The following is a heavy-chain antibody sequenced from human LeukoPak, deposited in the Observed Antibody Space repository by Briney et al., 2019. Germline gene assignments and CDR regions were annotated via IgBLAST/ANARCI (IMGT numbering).Heavy chain of an antibody. CDR2: IIPIFGTA. D-gene: IGHD1-7*01. J-gene: IGHJ3*02. CDR3: ARSRLELLHDAFDI. V-gene: IGHV1-69*13. CDR1: GYTFTSYA. Sequence: GASVKVSCKASGYTFTSYAISWVRQAPGQGLEWMGGIIPIFGTANYAQKFQGRVTITADESTSTAYMELSSLRSEDTAVYYCARSRLELLHDAFDIWGQGTMVTVSS.